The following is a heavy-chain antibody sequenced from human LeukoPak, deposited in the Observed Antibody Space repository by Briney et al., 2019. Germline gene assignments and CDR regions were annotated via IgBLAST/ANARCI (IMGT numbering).Heavy chain of an antibody. D-gene: IGHD4-23*01. V-gene: IGHV4-39*01. CDR2: IYYSGST. J-gene: IGHJ4*02. CDR3: ARKQRGPVVGFDY. CDR1: GGSISSSSYY. Sequence: SETLSLTCTVSGGSISSSSYYWGWIRQPPGKGLEWIGSIYYSGSTYYNPSLKSRVTISVDTSKNQFSLKLSSVTAADTAVYYCARKQRGPVVGFDYWGQGTLVTVSS.